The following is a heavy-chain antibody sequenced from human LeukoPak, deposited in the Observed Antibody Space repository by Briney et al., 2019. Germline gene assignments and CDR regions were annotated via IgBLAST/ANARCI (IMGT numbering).Heavy chain of an antibody. CDR1: GSTFDDYG. CDR2: INWSGGST. V-gene: IGHV3-20*04. CDR3: ARAGRYYDISTGYYRYYYYMDV. J-gene: IGHJ6*03. D-gene: IGHD3-9*01. Sequence: GGSLRLSCAASGSTFDDYGMNWVRQAPGKGLEWVASINWSGGSTGYADSVKGRFTISRDNAKNSLYLQMNSLRAEDTALYYCARAGRYYDISTGYYRYYYYMDVWGKGTTVTISS.